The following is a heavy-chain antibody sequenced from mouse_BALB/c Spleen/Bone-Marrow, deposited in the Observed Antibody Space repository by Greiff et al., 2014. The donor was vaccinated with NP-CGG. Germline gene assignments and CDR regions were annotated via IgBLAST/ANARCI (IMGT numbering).Heavy chain of an antibody. V-gene: IGHV14-3*02. CDR2: IDPANGNT. CDR1: GLNIKDTY. D-gene: IGHD1-1*01. Sequence: VQLQKSGAELVKPGASVKLSCTASGLNIKDTYMHWVKQRPEQGLEWIGRIDPANGNTKYDPKFQGKATITADTSSNTAYLQLSSLTSEDTAVYYCASYYYGSSLFAYWGQGTLVTVSA. J-gene: IGHJ3*01. CDR3: ASYYYGSSLFAY.